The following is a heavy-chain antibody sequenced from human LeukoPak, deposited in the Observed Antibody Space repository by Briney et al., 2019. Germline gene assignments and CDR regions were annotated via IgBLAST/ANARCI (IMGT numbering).Heavy chain of an antibody. D-gene: IGHD1-26*01. CDR1: GYSISSDYY. V-gene: IGHV4-38-2*02. CDR2: IYYSENT. CDR3: ARRTYSASYWKHFDY. Sequence: SETLSLTCTVSGYSISSDYYWGWIRQAPGKGLEWIGSIYYSENTYYNSSLKSRVTISVDTSKNQFSLKLNSVTAADTAVYFCARRTYSASYWKHFDYWGQGTLVTVSS. J-gene: IGHJ4*02.